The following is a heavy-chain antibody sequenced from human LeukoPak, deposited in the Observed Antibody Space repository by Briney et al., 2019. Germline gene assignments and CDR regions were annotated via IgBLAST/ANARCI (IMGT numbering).Heavy chain of an antibody. CDR2: VSSDGSHK. CDR3: ARDFGNSSATYFVY. J-gene: IGHJ4*02. D-gene: IGHD3-10*01. CDR1: GFTFSSYS. Sequence: GGSLRLSCAASGFTFSSYSLHWVRQAPGKGLEWVAVVSSDGSHKYYVDSVKGRFTISRDNSMNTLYLQMNSLRVEDTAVYYCARDFGNSSATYFVYWGQGTLVTVSS. V-gene: IGHV3-30*04.